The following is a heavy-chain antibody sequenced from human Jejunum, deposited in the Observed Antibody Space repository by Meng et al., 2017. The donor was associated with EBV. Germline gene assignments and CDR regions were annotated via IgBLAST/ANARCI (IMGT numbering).Heavy chain of an antibody. D-gene: IGHD7-27*01. Sequence: QVPRQQSVPGLGMPSQTLSLPCAISGDSVSSNRVAWNWIRQSPSRGLEWLGRTYYRSKWSSDYAVSVKSRIIINAETSKNQYSLQLSSVNPEDTAVYYCARDRHWAFDYWGQGTLVTVSS. V-gene: IGHV6-1*01. CDR3: ARDRHWAFDY. J-gene: IGHJ4*02. CDR2: TYYRSKWSS. CDR1: GDSVSSNRVA.